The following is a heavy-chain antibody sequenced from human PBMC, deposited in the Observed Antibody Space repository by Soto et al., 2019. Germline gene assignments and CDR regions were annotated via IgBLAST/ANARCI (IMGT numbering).Heavy chain of an antibody. CDR3: ARIGYSSSWPYYYGMDV. J-gene: IGHJ6*02. Sequence: QVQLQESGPGLVKPSETLSLTCTVSGGSISSYYWSWIRQPAGKGLEWIGRIYTSGSTNYNPSLKSRVTMSVDTSKNQFALKLSSVTAADTAVYYCARIGYSSSWPYYYGMDVWGQGTTVTVSS. CDR1: GGSISSYY. V-gene: IGHV4-4*07. D-gene: IGHD6-13*01. CDR2: IYTSGST.